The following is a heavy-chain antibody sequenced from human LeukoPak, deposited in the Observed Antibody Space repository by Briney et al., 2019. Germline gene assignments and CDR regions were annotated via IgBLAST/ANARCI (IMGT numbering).Heavy chain of an antibody. CDR3: AKSLGYGDYGVDF. D-gene: IGHD4-17*01. Sequence: PGGSLRLPCAASGFTFSNYDLTWVRQAPGKGLEWVSTISGSGSTYYADSVKGRFTISRDNSKNTLFLQMNSLRAEDTAVYYCAKSLGYGDYGVDFWGQGTLVTVSS. CDR1: GFTFSNYD. V-gene: IGHV3-23*01. CDR2: ISGSGST. J-gene: IGHJ4*02.